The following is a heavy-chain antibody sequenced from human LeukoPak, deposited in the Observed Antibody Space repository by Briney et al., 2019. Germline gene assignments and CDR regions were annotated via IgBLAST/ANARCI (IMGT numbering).Heavy chain of an antibody. CDR3: AKDLSSGWYPYYFDF. D-gene: IGHD6-19*01. V-gene: IGHV3-23*01. Sequence: GGSLRLSCAATGFTFSSHAMSWVRQAPGKGLEWVSAISASGGGTYYADSVKGRFSISRDNSKNTLYLQMNSLRAEDTAVYYCAKDLSSGWYPYYFDFWGRGTLVTVSS. J-gene: IGHJ4*02. CDR1: GFTFSSHA. CDR2: ISASGGGT.